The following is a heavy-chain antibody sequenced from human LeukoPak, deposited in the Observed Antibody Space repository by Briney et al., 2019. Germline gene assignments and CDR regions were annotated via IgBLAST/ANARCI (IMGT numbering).Heavy chain of an antibody. V-gene: IGHV4-34*10. J-gene: IGHJ5*02. CDR3: ARSQTPVWFDP. CDR2: INHNGST. CDR1: GGSFSGYY. Sequence: SETLSLACAVYGGSFSGYYWSWIRQPPGKGLEWIGEINHNGSTNYNPSLKSRVTMSIDTSKKQFFLNLTSVTAADTAVYYCARSQTPVWFDPWGQGILVTVSS.